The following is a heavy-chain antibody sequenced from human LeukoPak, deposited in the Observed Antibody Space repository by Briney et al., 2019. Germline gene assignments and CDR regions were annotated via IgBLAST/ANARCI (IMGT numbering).Heavy chain of an antibody. Sequence: GGSLRLSCAASGFTFSSYSMNWVRQAPGKGLEWVSSISSSSSYIYYADSVKGRFTISGDNAKNSLYLQMNSLRAEDTAVYYCARDCPVTTYYYYYGMDVWGQGTTVTVSS. CDR2: ISSSSSYI. D-gene: IGHD4-17*01. CDR1: GFTFSSYS. CDR3: ARDCPVTTYYYYYGMDV. J-gene: IGHJ6*02. V-gene: IGHV3-21*01.